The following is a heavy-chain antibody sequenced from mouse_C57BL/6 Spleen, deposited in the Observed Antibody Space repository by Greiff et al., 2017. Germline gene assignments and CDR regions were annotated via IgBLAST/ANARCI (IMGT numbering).Heavy chain of an antibody. V-gene: IGHV1-59*01. Sequence: QVQLQQPGAELVRPGTSVKLSCTASGYTFTSYWMHWVKQRPGQGLEWIGVIDPSDSYTNYNQKFKCKATLTVDTSTSTAYMQLSSLTSEDSAVYYCAREAYYYGIAYWGQGTLVTVSA. D-gene: IGHD1-1*01. CDR3: AREAYYYGIAY. CDR2: IDPSDSYT. CDR1: GYTFTSYW. J-gene: IGHJ3*01.